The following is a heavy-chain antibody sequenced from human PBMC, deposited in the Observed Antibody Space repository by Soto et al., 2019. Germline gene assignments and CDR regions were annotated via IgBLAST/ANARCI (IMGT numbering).Heavy chain of an antibody. CDR2: ISSSSSTI. V-gene: IGHV3-48*01. CDR3: ASLYSSGWLDYYFDY. Sequence: GGSLRLSCAASGFTFSSYSMNWVRQAPGKGLEWVSYISSSSSTIYYADSVKGRFTISRDNAKNSLYLQMNSLRAEDTAVYYCASLYSSGWLDYYFDYWGQGTLVTVSS. D-gene: IGHD6-19*01. J-gene: IGHJ4*02. CDR1: GFTFSSYS.